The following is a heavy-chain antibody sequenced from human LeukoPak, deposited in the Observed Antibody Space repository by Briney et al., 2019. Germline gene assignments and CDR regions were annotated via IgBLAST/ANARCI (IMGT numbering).Heavy chain of an antibody. V-gene: IGHV3-74*01. CDR2: INSDGSST. J-gene: IGHJ5*02. Sequence: GGSLRLSCAASGFTFSNYAMSWVRQAPGKGLVWVSRINSDGSSTSYADSVKGRFTISRDNAKNTLYLQMNSLRAEDTAVYYCARVSSIFGGWFDPWGQGTLVTVSS. CDR1: GFTFSNYA. CDR3: ARVSSIFGGWFDP. D-gene: IGHD3-3*01.